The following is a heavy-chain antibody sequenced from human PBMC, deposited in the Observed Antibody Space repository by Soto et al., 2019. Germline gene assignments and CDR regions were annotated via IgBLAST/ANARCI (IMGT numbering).Heavy chain of an antibody. Sequence: EVQLVESGGGVVLPGGSLRLSCAASGFTFDDYGMSWVRQAPGKGLEWVSGINWNGGSTGYADSVKCRCTSARDNAKNYLYLQMNSLRDEDTALYYCARRHGYSSGWYFDYWGQGTLVTVSS. D-gene: IGHD6-19*01. J-gene: IGHJ4*02. CDR1: GFTFDDYG. CDR3: ARRHGYSSGWYFDY. CDR2: INWNGGST. V-gene: IGHV3-20*04.